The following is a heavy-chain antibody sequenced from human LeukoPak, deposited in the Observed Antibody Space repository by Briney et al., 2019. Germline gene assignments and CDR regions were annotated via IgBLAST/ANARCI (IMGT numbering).Heavy chain of an antibody. V-gene: IGHV3-74*01. CDR3: ARVYPVTGYWHFDL. CDR2: ITNDASST. D-gene: IGHD4-17*01. Sequence: GGSLRLSCAASGFTFSSYWMNWVRQAPGKGLEWVSRITNDASSTIYADTVKGRFTISRDNARNTLYLEMNSLRAEDTAVYYCARVYPVTGYWHFDLRGRGILVIVSS. J-gene: IGHJ2*01. CDR1: GFTFSSYW.